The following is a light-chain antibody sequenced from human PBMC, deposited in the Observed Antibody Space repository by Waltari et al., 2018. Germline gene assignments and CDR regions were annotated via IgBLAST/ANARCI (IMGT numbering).Light chain of an antibody. CDR2: NND. Sequence: QPVLTLPPSASGTPGQAVSISCSGSSSTIGRTYVYWYQQLPGTAPKLLIYNNDQRPSEVPHRFFGSKSDTSASLVISGLRSEDEGHYNCAAWDNSLSAWVFGGGTKLT. V-gene: IGLV1-47*01. CDR1: SSTIGRTY. CDR3: AAWDNSLSAWV. J-gene: IGLJ3*02.